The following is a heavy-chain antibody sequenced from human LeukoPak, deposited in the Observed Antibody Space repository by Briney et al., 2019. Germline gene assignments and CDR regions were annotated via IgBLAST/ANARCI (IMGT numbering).Heavy chain of an antibody. CDR1: VYTFTSYA. D-gene: IGHD6-6*01. CDR2: INSNTGNP. J-gene: IGHJ4*02. V-gene: IGHV7-4-1*02. CDR3: ARRYSSSSGVLWY. Sequence: EGSVKVSCKASVYTFTSYAMNWVRQAPGQGLEWMGWINSNTGNPTYAQGFTGRFVFSLDTSVSTAYLQISSLKAEDTAVYYCARRYSSSSGVLWYWGQGTLVTVSS.